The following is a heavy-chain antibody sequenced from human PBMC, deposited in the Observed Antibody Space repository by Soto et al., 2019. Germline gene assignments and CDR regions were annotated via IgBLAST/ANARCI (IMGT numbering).Heavy chain of an antibody. D-gene: IGHD3-3*01. CDR2: INPDVGET. J-gene: IGHJ4*01. CDR1: RFTFSNYW. Sequence: EVQLVESGGCLVQPGVSLRLSCAASRFTFSNYWRSWVRQATGRRLEWVANINPDVGETYYDASLKGRFTISRDNAKSSLFLQMNSLGAEDTAVYYCALTSWSNFDYLGDGTLVTVFS. V-gene: IGHV3-7*01. CDR3: ALTSWSNFDY.